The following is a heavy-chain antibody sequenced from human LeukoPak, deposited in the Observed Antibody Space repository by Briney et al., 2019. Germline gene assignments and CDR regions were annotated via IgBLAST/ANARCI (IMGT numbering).Heavy chain of an antibody. J-gene: IGHJ6*02. CDR2: MDANRRNT. CDR1: VYTFSNFD. CDR3: ARGPSSGYDYVPDYYGMDV. Sequence: ASVMVSSKASVYTFSNFDINWVRQASGHGLEWMGWMDANRRNTGYAQKFQGRVTMTRNTSINTAYMELSSLTFEDTAVYYCARGPSSGYDYVPDYYGMDVWGQGTTVIVSS. D-gene: IGHD5-12*01. V-gene: IGHV1-8*01.